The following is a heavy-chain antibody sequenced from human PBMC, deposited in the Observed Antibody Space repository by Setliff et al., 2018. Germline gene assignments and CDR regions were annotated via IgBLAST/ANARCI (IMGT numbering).Heavy chain of an antibody. CDR3: ARERAGGRGFTFGAIYYYYGMDV. D-gene: IGHD3-16*01. CDR2: IIPIFGTA. V-gene: IGHV1-69*13. CDR1: GDTFSSSA. J-gene: IGHJ6*02. Sequence: ASVKVSCKASGDTFSSSAISWVRQAPGQGLEWMGGIIPIFGTANYAQKFQGRVTITADESTSTAYMELSSLRFEDTAVYYCARERAGGRGFTFGAIYYYYGMDVWGQGTTVTVSS.